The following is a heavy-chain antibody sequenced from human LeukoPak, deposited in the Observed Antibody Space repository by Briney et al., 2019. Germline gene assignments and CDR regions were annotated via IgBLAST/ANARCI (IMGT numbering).Heavy chain of an antibody. CDR3: ARGRYSSRSGGYYFDI. J-gene: IGHJ4*02. CDR2: IKKDGVEK. Sequence: GGSLRLSCLTSGFTLSTNAMSWVRQAPGKGLEWVANIKKDGVEKYYVESVKGRFTISRDNAKNSLSLQMNSLRAEDTAVYYCARGRYSSRSGGYYFDIWGQGTLVTVSS. V-gene: IGHV3-7*01. CDR1: GFTLSTNA. D-gene: IGHD2-2*01.